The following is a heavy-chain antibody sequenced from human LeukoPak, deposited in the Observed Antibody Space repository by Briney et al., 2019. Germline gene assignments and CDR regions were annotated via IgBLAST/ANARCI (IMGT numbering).Heavy chain of an antibody. V-gene: IGHV3-30*04. J-gene: IGHJ4*02. CDR3: ARNTDALSYEGGLDF. D-gene: IGHD2-2*01. CDR2: ISHYGSNK. Sequence: GGSLRLSCAASGFTFSLYAMHWVRQAPGKGLEWVSVISHYGSNKYYADSVKGRFTISRDNSKNTLYLQMNSLGAEDTAVYYCARNTDALSYEGGLDFWGQGTLVTVSS. CDR1: GFTFSLYA.